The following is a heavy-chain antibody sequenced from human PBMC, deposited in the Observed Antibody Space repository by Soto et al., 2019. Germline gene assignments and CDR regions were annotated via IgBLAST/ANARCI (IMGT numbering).Heavy chain of an antibody. D-gene: IGHD3-3*01. V-gene: IGHV3-11*01. CDR1: GFAFSDFY. CDR3: AREYYDFWRSLYNYYFDY. Sequence: GGSLRLSCAASGFAFSDFYMAWIRQAPGKGLEWVSYISSDGHAVYYADSVKGRFTISRDNARKSMYLQMNSLRAEDAAVYYCAREYYDFWRSLYNYYFDYWGQGTPVTVSS. J-gene: IGHJ4*02. CDR2: ISSDGHAV.